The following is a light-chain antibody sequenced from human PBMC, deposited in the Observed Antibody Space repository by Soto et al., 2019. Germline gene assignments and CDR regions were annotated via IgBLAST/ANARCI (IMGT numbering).Light chain of an antibody. CDR3: QQSYSRPLT. Sequence: EIVMTQSPATLSLSPGERATLSCRASQTIDNTLAWYQRKPGQAPRLLIYDASTRATGVPARFSGSGSGTDFTLTISSLQSEDFATYYCQQSYSRPLTFGPGTKVDI. J-gene: IGKJ3*01. V-gene: IGKV3-15*01. CDR2: DAS. CDR1: QTIDNT.